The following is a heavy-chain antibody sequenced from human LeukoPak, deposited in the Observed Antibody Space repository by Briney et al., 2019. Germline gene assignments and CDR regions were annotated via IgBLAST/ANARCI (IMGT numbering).Heavy chain of an antibody. Sequence: PGGSLRLSCAASGFTFSSNCMNWVRQAPGKGLEWVSSISSSSSYIYYADSVKGRFTISRDNAKNSLYLQMNSLRAEDTAVYYCARVGSRGYSYGYYGDWGQGTLVTVSS. D-gene: IGHD5-18*01. CDR3: ARVGSRGYSYGYYGD. J-gene: IGHJ4*02. V-gene: IGHV3-21*01. CDR2: ISSSSSYI. CDR1: GFTFSSNC.